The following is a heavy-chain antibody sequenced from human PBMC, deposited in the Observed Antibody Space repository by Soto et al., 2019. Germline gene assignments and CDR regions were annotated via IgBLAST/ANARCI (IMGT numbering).Heavy chain of an antibody. D-gene: IGHD4-17*01. CDR1: GGSISSYY. V-gene: IGHV4-59*01. Sequence: PSETLSLTCTVSGGSISSYYWSWIRQPPGKGLEWSGYSYYSGHTNYNPSLKSRVTISVDTSKNPFSLSLSSLTAADTAVYYCARDTRYGVLDYWGQGTLVTVSA. J-gene: IGHJ4*02. CDR2: SYYSGHT. CDR3: ARDTRYGVLDY.